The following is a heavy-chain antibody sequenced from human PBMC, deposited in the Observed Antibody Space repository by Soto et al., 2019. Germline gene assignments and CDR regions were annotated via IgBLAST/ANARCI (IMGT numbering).Heavy chain of an antibody. CDR2: IIPMFGTA. Sequence: EASVKVSCKAPGGTFSTYAISWVRQAPGQGLEWMGGIIPMFGTANYAQRFQDRVTITADESTNTVYMELSSLRSEDTAVYYCATGGVEADYYGSGTPVRFDYWGQGTLVTVSS. CDR3: ATGGVEADYYGSGTPVRFDY. CDR1: GGTFSTYA. V-gene: IGHV1-69*13. J-gene: IGHJ4*02. D-gene: IGHD3-10*01.